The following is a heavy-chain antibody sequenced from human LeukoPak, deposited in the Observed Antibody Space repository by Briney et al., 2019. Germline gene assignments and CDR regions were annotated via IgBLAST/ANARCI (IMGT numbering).Heavy chain of an antibody. CDR1: GFTFSSYW. D-gene: IGHD1-26*01. CDR3: ARDLVGARADY. CDR2: IKQDGSEK. J-gene: IGHJ4*02. V-gene: IGHV3-7*01. Sequence: GGSLRLSCAASGFTFSSYWMSWVRLAPGKGLEWVANIKQDGSEKYYVDSVKGRFTISRDNAKNSLYLQMNSLRAEDTAVYYCARDLVGARADYWGQGTLVTVSS.